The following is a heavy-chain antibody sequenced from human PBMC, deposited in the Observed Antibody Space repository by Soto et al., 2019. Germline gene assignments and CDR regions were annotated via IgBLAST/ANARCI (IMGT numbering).Heavy chain of an antibody. CDR2: ISGSGVST. CDR3: AHPRGYGIFDAVDI. J-gene: IGHJ3*02. CDR1: VFVFSTYA. D-gene: IGHD4-17*01. Sequence: GGSLRLSCAASVFVFSTYAMNWFRQAPGKGLEWVSAISGSGVSTYYAESVRGRFTISRDNSINTLYLQMSSLRTEDTAVYYCAHPRGYGIFDAVDIWGQGTMVTVSS. V-gene: IGHV3-23*01.